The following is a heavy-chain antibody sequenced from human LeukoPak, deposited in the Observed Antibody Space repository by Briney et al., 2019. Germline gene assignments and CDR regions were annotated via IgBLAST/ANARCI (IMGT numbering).Heavy chain of an antibody. J-gene: IGHJ4*02. D-gene: IGHD3-9*01. CDR2: ISGSGGST. V-gene: IGHV3-23*01. CDR1: GFTFSSYA. Sequence: GGSLRLSCAASGFTFSSYAMSWVRQAPGKGLEWVSAISGSGGSTYYADSVKGRFTISRDNSKNTLYLQMNSLRAEDTAVYYCARYYYDILTGYFDYWGQGTLVTVSS. CDR3: ARYYYDILTGYFDY.